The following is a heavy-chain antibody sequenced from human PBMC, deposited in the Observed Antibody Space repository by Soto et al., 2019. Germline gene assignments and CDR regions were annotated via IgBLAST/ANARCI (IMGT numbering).Heavy chain of an antibody. Sequence: PGGSLRLSCAASGFTFSSYEMNWVRQAPGKGLEWVSYICSSGSTVYYADSVKGRFTISRDNAKNSLYLQMNSLRAEDTALYYCTRDKPYCGSTNYYSYYYGMDVWGQGTTVTVSS. J-gene: IGHJ6*02. D-gene: IGHD2-2*01. CDR3: TRDKPYCGSTNYYSYYYGMDV. CDR2: ICSSGSTV. V-gene: IGHV3-48*03. CDR1: GFTFSSYE.